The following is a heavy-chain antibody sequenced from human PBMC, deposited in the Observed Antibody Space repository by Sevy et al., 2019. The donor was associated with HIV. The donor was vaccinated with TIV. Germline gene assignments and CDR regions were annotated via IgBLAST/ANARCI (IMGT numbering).Heavy chain of an antibody. CDR2: ISWNSGSI. J-gene: IGHJ6*02. D-gene: IGHD3-16*01. CDR3: AKGGVTLQGRYYGMDV. Sequence: GGSLRLSCAASAFTFDDYAMHWVRQAPGKGLEWVSGISWNSGSIGYADSVKGRFTISRDNAKNSLYLQMNSLRAEDTALYYCAKGGVTLQGRYYGMDVWGQGTTVTVSS. CDR1: AFTFDDYA. V-gene: IGHV3-9*01.